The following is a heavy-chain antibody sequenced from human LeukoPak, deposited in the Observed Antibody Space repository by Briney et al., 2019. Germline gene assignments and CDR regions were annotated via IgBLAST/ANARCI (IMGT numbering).Heavy chain of an antibody. CDR3: ARDREDTYYDYVWGSSTPFDY. J-gene: IGHJ4*02. D-gene: IGHD3-16*01. CDR2: ISAYNGNT. CDR1: GYTFTSYA. V-gene: IGHV1-18*01. Sequence: ASVKVSCKASGYTFTSYAMNWVRQAPGQGLEWMGWISAYNGNTNYAQKLQGRVTMTTDTSTSTAYMERRSLRSDDTGGYYCARDREDTYYDYVWGSSTPFDYWGQGTLVTVSS.